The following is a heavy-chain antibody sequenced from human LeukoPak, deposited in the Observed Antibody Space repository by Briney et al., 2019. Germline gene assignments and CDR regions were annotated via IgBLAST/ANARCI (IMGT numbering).Heavy chain of an antibody. D-gene: IGHD3-3*01. CDR1: GGSISSGSYY. J-gene: IGHJ5*02. CDR3: ARGTMFDP. Sequence: ASETLSLTCTVSGGSISSGSYYWSWIRQPAGKGLEWIGRIYTSGSTNYNPSLKSRVTISVDTSKNQFSLKLSSVTAADTAVYYCARGTMFDPWGQGTLVTVSS. V-gene: IGHV4-61*02. CDR2: IYTSGST.